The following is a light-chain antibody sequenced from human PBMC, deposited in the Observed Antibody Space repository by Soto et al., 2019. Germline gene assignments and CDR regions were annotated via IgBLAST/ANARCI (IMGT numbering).Light chain of an antibody. Sequence: EIVLTQSPATLSLSPGERATLSCRASQSVSSYLAWYQQKPGQAPRLLIYDASNRATGIPARFSGSGSGTEFTLTISTLQSEDFAVYYCQQYGSSLPWTFGQGTKVDIK. J-gene: IGKJ1*01. V-gene: IGKV3-11*01. CDR3: QQYGSSLPWT. CDR1: QSVSSY. CDR2: DAS.